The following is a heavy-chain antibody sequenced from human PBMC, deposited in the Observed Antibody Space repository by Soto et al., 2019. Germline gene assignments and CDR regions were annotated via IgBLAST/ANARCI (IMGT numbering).Heavy chain of an antibody. CDR3: ARIYYDILTGYHSHWFDP. CDR2: IYPGDSDT. Sequence: PGESLKISCKGSGYSFTSYWIGWVRQMPGKGLEWMGIIYPGDSDTRYSPSFQGQVTISADKSISTAYLQWSSLKASDTAMYYCARIYYDILTGYHSHWFDPWGQGTLVTVSS. D-gene: IGHD3-9*01. CDR1: GYSFTSYW. J-gene: IGHJ5*02. V-gene: IGHV5-51*01.